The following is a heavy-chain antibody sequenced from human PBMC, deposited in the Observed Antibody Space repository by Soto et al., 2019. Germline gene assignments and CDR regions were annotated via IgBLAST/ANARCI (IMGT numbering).Heavy chain of an antibody. CDR1: GFTFSSYA. J-gene: IGHJ6*03. CDR2: ISGSGGST. CDR3: ARVDIVVVVAALNNYMDV. Sequence: GGSLRLSCAASGFTFSSYAMSWVRQAPGKGLEWVSAISGSGGSTYYADSVKGRFTISRDNSKNTLYLQMNSLRAEDTAVYYCARVDIVVVVAALNNYMDVWGKGTTVTVSS. V-gene: IGHV3-23*01. D-gene: IGHD2-15*01.